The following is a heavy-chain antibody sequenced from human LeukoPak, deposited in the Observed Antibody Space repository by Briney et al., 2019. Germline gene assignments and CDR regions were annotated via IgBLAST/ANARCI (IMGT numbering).Heavy chain of an antibody. J-gene: IGHJ4*02. CDR1: GGSISSSSYY. CDR2: IYYSGST. V-gene: IGHV4-39*07. CDR3: ARGLIPYSSSWEGGYYFDY. D-gene: IGHD6-13*01. Sequence: PSETLSLTCTVSGGSISSSSYYWGWIRQPPGKGLEWIGSIYYSGSTYYNPSLKSRVTISVDTSKNQFSLKLSSVTAADTAVYYCARGLIPYSSSWEGGYYFDYWGQGTLVTVSS.